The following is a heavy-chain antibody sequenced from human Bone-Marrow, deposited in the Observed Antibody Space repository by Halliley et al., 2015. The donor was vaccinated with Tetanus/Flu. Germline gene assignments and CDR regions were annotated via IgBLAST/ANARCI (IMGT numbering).Heavy chain of an antibody. V-gene: IGHV3-7*03. CDR1: GFTFNTYW. CDR3: ARHGSWCFDF. J-gene: IGHJ2*01. Sequence: SLRLSCEASGFTFNTYWMGWVRQAPGKGLEWVANIKTDGSTQYYVDSVKGRFTISRDNPTNSLYLQLNSLRAEDTAVHYCARHGSWCFDFWGRGTLVSVSS. CDR2: IKTDGSTQ.